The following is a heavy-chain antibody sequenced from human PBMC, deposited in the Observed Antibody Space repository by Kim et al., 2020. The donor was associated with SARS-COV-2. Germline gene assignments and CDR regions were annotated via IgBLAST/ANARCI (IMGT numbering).Heavy chain of an antibody. V-gene: IGHV3-74*01. CDR2: GSNT. CDR3: APGADYGGY. J-gene: IGHJ4*02. D-gene: IGHD4-17*01. Sequence: GSNTRYADPVKGRFTISRDTANNTLFLQMNNLRVEDTAVYYCAPGADYGGYWGQGTLVTVSS.